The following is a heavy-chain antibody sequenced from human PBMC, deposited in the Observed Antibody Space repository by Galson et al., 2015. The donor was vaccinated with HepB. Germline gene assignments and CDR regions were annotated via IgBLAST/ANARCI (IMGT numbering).Heavy chain of an antibody. CDR3: ARTFYFDY. CDR1: GFNVSAYA. Sequence: SLRLSCADPGFNVSAYAMHWVRQTPGKGLEWGAVVSSDVNNIYYADSVRGRFTISRDNSRDTMYLQMNSLRAEDTAVYYCARTFYFDYWGQGTLVTVSS. CDR2: VSSDVNNI. V-gene: IGHV3-30*04. J-gene: IGHJ4*02.